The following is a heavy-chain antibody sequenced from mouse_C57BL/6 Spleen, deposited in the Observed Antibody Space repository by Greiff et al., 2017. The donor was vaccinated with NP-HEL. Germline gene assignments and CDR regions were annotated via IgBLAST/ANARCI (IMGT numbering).Heavy chain of an antibody. J-gene: IGHJ3*01. V-gene: IGHV14-4*01. D-gene: IGHD4-1*01. Sequence: VQLQQSGAELVRPGASVKLSRTASGFNIKDDYMHWVKQRPEQGPEWIGWNESENGDTEYASKFQGKATITADTSSNTAYLQLSSLASEDTAVYYCLTGRFAYWGQGTLVTVSA. CDR3: LTGRFAY. CDR2: NESENGDT. CDR1: GFNIKDDY.